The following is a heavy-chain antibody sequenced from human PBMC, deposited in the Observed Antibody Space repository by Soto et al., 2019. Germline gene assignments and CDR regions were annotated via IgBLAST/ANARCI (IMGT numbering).Heavy chain of an antibody. CDR3: AREWFGELSTHSYYGMDV. V-gene: IGHV4-31*03. CDR1: GGSISSGGYY. J-gene: IGHJ6*02. CDR2: IYYSGST. D-gene: IGHD3-10*01. Sequence: QVQLQESGPGLVKPSQTLSLTCTVSGGSISSGGYYWSWIRQHPGKGLEWIGCIYYSGSTYYNPYLKRRIPISVDTSKNQFSLKLSSVTAADTAVYYCAREWFGELSTHSYYGMDVWGQGTTVTVSS.